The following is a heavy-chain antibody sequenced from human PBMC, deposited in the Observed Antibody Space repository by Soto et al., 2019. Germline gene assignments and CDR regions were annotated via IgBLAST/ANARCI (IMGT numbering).Heavy chain of an antibody. Sequence: SETLSLTCAVYGGSFSGYYWSCIRQPPGKGLEWIGEINHSGSTNYNPSLKSRVTISVDTSKNQFSLKLSSVTAADTAVYYCARGLKGIAAAMYYYYMDVWGKGTTVTVSS. J-gene: IGHJ6*03. V-gene: IGHV4-34*01. CDR2: INHSGST. CDR1: GGSFSGYY. CDR3: ARGLKGIAAAMYYYYMDV. D-gene: IGHD6-13*01.